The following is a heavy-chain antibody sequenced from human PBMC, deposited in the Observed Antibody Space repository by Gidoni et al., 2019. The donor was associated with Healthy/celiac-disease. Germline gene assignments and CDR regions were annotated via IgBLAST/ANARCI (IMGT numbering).Heavy chain of an antibody. CDR2: ISSSSSYI. V-gene: IGHV3-21*01. D-gene: IGHD6-6*01. CDR1: GVTFSSYS. Sequence: EVQLVESGGGLVKPGGSLRLSCAASGVTFSSYSMNWVRQAPGKGLEWVSSISSSSSYIYYADSVKGRFTISRDNAKNSLYLQMNSLRAEDTAVYYCARPYSSSGEDYFDYWGQGTLVTVSS. CDR3: ARPYSSSGEDYFDY. J-gene: IGHJ4*02.